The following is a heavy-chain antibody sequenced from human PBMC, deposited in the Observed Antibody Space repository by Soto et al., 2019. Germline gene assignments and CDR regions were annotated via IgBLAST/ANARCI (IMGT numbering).Heavy chain of an antibody. V-gene: IGHV4-30-2*01. CDR1: GGSISSGGYS. CDR3: ARDRNWFDP. J-gene: IGHJ5*02. CDR2: IYHSGST. Sequence: SETLSLTCAVSGGSISSGGYSWSWIRQPPGKGLEWIGYIYHSGSTYYNPSLKSRVTISVDRSKNQFSLKLSFVTAADTAVYYCARDRNWFDPWGQGTLVTVSS.